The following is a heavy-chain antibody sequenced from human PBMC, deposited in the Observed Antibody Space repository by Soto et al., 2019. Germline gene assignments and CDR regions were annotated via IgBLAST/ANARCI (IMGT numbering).Heavy chain of an antibody. V-gene: IGHV1-2*02. CDR1: GYTLTSYD. CDR2: INPNSGGT. J-gene: IGHJ6*02. CDR3: ARAQLPFLESLLPPYYYYGMDV. D-gene: IGHD3-3*01. Sequence: ASVKVSCKASGYTLTSYDIHWVRQAPGQGLEWMGWINPNSGGTNYAQKLQGRVTMTRDTSMSTAYMELSSLRSDDTAVDYCARAQLPFLESLLPPYYYYGMDVWGQGTTVTVSS.